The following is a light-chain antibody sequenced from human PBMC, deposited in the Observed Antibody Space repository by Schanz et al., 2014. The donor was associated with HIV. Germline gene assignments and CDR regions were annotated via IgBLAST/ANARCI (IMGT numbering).Light chain of an antibody. CDR2: AAS. J-gene: IGKJ1*01. V-gene: IGKV1-17*01. CDR1: QGISNG. Sequence: DIQVTQSPSSLSASVGDRVTITCRTSQGISNGLSWYHQKPGQAPTLLIYAASNLRRVVPSRFSGSGSGTDFTLTISSLQPEDFAVYYCQQYNDWPETFGQGTRVDLK. CDR3: QQYNDWPET.